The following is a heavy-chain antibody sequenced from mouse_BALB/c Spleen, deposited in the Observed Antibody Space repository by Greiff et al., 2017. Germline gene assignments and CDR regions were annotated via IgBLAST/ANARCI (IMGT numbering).Heavy chain of an antibody. CDR2: ISIYYDNT. CDR3: ARSGYDYDGAAY. D-gene: IGHD2-4*01. CDR1: GYTFTDYA. J-gene: IGHJ3*01. Sequence: QVQLQQSVPELVRPGESVKISCKGSGYTFTDYAMHWVKQSHAKSLEWIGVISIYYDNTNYNQKFKGKATMTVDKSSSTAYMELARLTSEDSAIYYCARSGYDYDGAAYWGQGTLVTVSA. V-gene: IGHV1-67*01.